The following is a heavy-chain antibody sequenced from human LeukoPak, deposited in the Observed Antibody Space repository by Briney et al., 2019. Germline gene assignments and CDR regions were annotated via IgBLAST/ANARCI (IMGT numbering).Heavy chain of an antibody. CDR1: GGSISSYY. CDR2: IYYSGST. V-gene: IGHV4-59*08. CDR3: ARQGRAAGKGYYYYGMDV. Sequence: SETLSLTCTVSGGSISSYYWSWIRQPPGKGLEWIGYIYYSGSTNYNPSLKSRVTISVDTSKNQFSLKLSSVTAADTAVYYCARQGRAAGKGYYYYGMDVWGQGTTVTVSS. J-gene: IGHJ6*02. D-gene: IGHD6-13*01.